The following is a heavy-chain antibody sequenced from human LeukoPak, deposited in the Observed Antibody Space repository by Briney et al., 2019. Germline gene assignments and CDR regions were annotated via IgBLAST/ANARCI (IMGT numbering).Heavy chain of an antibody. J-gene: IGHJ4*02. D-gene: IGHD6-25*01. CDR3: AKGSSAYMWCYDY. CDR1: GFTFSSYA. CDR2: ISGSGGST. V-gene: IGHV3-23*01. Sequence: GGSLRLSCAASGFTFSSYAMSWVRQAPGKGLEWVSAISGSGGSTYYADSVKGRFTIPRDNSKNTLYLQMNSLRAEDTAVYYCAKGSSAYMWCYDYWGQGTLVTVSS.